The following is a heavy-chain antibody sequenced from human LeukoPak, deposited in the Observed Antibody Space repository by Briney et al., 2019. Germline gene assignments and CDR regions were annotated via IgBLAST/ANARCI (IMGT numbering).Heavy chain of an antibody. J-gene: IGHJ5*02. CDR2: INHSGST. Sequence: SETLSLTCAVYGGSFSGYYWSWIRQPPGKGLEWIGEINHSGSTNYNPSLRSRVTISVDTSKNQFSLKLNSVTAADTAVYYCARGQWEIRFDPWGQGTLVTVSS. V-gene: IGHV4-34*01. CDR3: ARGQWEIRFDP. CDR1: GGSFSGYY. D-gene: IGHD1-26*01.